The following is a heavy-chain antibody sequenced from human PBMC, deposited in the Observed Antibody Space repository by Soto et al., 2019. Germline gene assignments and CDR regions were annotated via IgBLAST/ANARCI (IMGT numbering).Heavy chain of an antibody. CDR3: SKAPGDYYYMDV. J-gene: IGHJ6*03. CDR1: GFTFSDYS. CDR2: ISSGGLST. Sequence: EVQLLESGGGLVQPGGSLRLSCAASGFTFSDYSMNWVRQAPGRGLEWVSTISSGGLSTYYADSVQGRFTISRDNCNDKVYLQMNNLRAEDTAVYYCSKAPGDYYYMDVWGKGTTVTVSS. V-gene: IGHV3-23*01.